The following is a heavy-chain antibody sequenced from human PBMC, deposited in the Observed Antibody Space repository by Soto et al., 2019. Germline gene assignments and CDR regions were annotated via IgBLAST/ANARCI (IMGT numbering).Heavy chain of an antibody. D-gene: IGHD5-12*01. Sequence: QVQLQESGPGLVKPSETLSLTCTVSGGSISSYYWSWILQPPGKGLEWIGYIYYSGSTNYNPSPKSRVTISGDTTKNQFSLKLSSVTAADTAVYYCARQMRGATISIYYYGMDVWGQGTTVTVSS. CDR1: GGSISSYY. V-gene: IGHV4-59*01. CDR2: IYYSGST. CDR3: ARQMRGATISIYYYGMDV. J-gene: IGHJ6*02.